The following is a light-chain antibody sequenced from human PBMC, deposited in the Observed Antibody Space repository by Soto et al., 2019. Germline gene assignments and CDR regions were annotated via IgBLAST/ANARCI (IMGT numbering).Light chain of an antibody. J-gene: IGLJ1*01. Sequence: QSALTQPPSASGSPGQSVTISCTGTSGDVGAYDYVSWYQQHPGKAPKLLIYEVTKRPLGVPDRFSGSKSGNAASLTVSGLQAEDEADYYCSSYAGSNYPYVFGTGTKLHRP. CDR1: SGDVGAYDY. CDR2: EVT. CDR3: SSYAGSNYPYV. V-gene: IGLV2-8*01.